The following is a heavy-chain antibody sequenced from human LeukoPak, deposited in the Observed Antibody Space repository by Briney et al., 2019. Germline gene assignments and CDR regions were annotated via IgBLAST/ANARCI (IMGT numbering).Heavy chain of an antibody. J-gene: IGHJ5*02. CDR2: INPNSGGT. Sequence: EASVKVSCKASGYTFTGYYMHWVRQAPGQGLEWMGWINPNSGGTNYAQKFQGWVTMTRDTSISTAYMELSSLRSEDTAVYYCARGDIVVVPAAIRSLDWFDPWGQGTLVTVSS. D-gene: IGHD2-2*02. V-gene: IGHV1-2*04. CDR1: GYTFTGYY. CDR3: ARGDIVVVPAAIRSLDWFDP.